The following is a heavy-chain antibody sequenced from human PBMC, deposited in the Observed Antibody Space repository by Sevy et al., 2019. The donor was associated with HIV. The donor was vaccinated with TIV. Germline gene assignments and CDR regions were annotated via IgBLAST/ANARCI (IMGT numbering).Heavy chain of an antibody. V-gene: IGHV3-9*01. CDR2: ISWDTVNI. CDR3: TKDKRRYDILTRGGYFDY. Sequence: GGSLRLSCAASGFIFDDYAMHWVRQAPGKGLEWVSGISWDTVNIGYADSVKGRFTISRDNAKNSLYLQMNILRAEDTALYYCTKDKRRYDILTRGGYFDYWGQGTLVTVSS. CDR1: GFIFDDYA. D-gene: IGHD3-9*01. J-gene: IGHJ4*02.